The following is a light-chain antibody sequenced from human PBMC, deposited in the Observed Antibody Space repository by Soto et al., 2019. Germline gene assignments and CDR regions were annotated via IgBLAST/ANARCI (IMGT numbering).Light chain of an antibody. J-gene: IGKJ1*01. Sequence: EIVLTQSPGTLSLSPGDRATLSCRASQSINGNYLHWYQQKPGQAPSLLIFGTSSRATGIPDRFIGGGSGTDFTLTISRLEPEDFAVYYCQKCGPLPGTFGKGTKVESK. CDR3: QKCGPLPGT. CDR1: QSINGNY. CDR2: GTS. V-gene: IGKV3-20*01.